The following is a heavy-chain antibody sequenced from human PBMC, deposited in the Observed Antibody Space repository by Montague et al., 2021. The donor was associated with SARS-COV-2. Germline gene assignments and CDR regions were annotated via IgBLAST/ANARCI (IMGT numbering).Heavy chain of an antibody. Sequence: SETLSLTCAVYGGSFSGYYWSWTRQPPGKGLEWIGEINQGGSTXXXPSXXXRVTLSVDTSKKQFSLNLSSLTAADTAVYYCARVAGGYYHDSSAYFDYWCQGSLVTVSS. V-gene: IGHV4-34*01. CDR3: ARVAGGYYHDSSAYFDY. J-gene: IGHJ4*02. D-gene: IGHD3-22*01. CDR2: INQGGST. CDR1: GGSFSGYY.